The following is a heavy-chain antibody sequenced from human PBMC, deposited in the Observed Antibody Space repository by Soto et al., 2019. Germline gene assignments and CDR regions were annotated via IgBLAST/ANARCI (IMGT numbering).Heavy chain of an antibody. V-gene: IGHV3-74*01. CDR3: ERGGLEPFDY. Sequence: EVQLVESGGGLVQPGGSLRLSCEGSGFSLRDYWIHWVRQVPGKGLVWISRINRDGSVTDYADSVKGRLTISRDNAKDTVFLQVNIVRGEDTAVYFCERGGLEPFDYWGQGNLLTVSS. CDR2: INRDGSVT. J-gene: IGHJ4*02. D-gene: IGHD1-1*01. CDR1: GFSLRDYW.